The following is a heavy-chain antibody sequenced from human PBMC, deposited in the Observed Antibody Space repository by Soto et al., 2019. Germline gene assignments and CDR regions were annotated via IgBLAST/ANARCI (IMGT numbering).Heavy chain of an antibody. Sequence: WGSLRLSLAASGLSLSGFVMHWVRKAPGKGREGVAVTSFNGRDEYDADSVKGRFTISRDNSNNMVYLQMNSLTAEDTAVYFCARSRDGYYHGYSWGQGALVTVSS. CDR1: GLSLSGFV. J-gene: IGHJ4*02. V-gene: IGHV3-33*01. D-gene: IGHD1-26*01. CDR2: TSFNGRDE. CDR3: ARSRDGYYHGYS.